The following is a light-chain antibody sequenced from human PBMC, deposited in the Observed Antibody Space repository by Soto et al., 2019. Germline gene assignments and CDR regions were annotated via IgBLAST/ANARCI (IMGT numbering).Light chain of an antibody. V-gene: IGLV2-14*01. CDR3: SSYTSGSVL. J-gene: IGLJ3*02. CDR1: SRDVGNYNF. Sequence: QSALPQPASVSGSPGQSITVSCTGTSRDVGNYNFVSWYQQHPGKAPKVIIYDVSNRPSGVSDRFSASKSGNTASLTISGLQTEDEAVYFCSSYTSGSVLFGGGTKLTVL. CDR2: DVS.